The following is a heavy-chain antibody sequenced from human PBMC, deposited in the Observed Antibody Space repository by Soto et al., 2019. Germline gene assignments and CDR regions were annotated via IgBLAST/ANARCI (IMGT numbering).Heavy chain of an antibody. CDR2: ISYDGSNK. CDR1: GFTFSSYA. V-gene: IGHV3-30-3*01. D-gene: IGHD6-6*01. CDR3: ARELSAARHYYYYGMDV. Sequence: GGSLRLSCAASGFTFSSYAMHWVRQAPGKGLEWVAVISYDGSNKYYADSVKGRFTISRDNSKNTLYLQMNSLRAEDTAVYYCARELSAARHYYYYGMDVWGQGTTVTVSS. J-gene: IGHJ6*02.